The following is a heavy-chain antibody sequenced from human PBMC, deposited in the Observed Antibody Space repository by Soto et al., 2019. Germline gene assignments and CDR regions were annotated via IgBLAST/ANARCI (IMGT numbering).Heavy chain of an antibody. V-gene: IGHV1-2*02. J-gene: IGHJ6*02. CDR3: ARTFHSGYKPFLGDFYDMAV. Sequence: ASVKVSSKASGYTFTGYYMHCVRQAPGQGVESMGWINPNSGGTNYAQKFQGRVTMTRDTSICTAYTELCRLRSDDTAVYYCARTFHSGYKPFLGDFYDMAVWGQVTTVTVSS. CDR2: INPNSGGT. CDR1: GYTFTGYY. D-gene: IGHD5-12*01.